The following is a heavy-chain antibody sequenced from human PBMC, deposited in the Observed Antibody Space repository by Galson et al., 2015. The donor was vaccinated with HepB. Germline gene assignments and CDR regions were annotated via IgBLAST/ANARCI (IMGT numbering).Heavy chain of an antibody. CDR3: AKEFGIAAAGTYSWFDP. V-gene: IGHV3-23*01. CDR1: GFTFSSYS. CDR2: ISGSGGST. J-gene: IGHJ5*02. Sequence: SLRLSCAASGFTFSSYSMNWVRQAPGKGLEWVSAISGSGGSTYYADSVKGRFTISRDNSKNTLYLQMNSLRAEDTAVYYCAKEFGIAAAGTYSWFDPWGQGTLVTVSS. D-gene: IGHD6-13*01.